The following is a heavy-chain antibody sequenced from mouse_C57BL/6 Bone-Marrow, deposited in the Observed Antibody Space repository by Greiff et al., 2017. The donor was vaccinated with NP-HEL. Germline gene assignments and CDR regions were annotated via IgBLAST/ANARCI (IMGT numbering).Heavy chain of an antibody. V-gene: IGHV1-15*01. CDR2: IDPETGGT. J-gene: IGHJ3*01. CDR1: GYTFTDYE. CDR3: TRDDCDRFAY. D-gene: IGHD2-4*01. Sequence: QVQLQQSGAELVRPGASVTLSCKASGYTFTDYEMHWVKQTPVHGLEWIGAIDPETGGTAYNQKFKGKAILTADKSSSTAYMELRSLTSEDSAVYYCTRDDCDRFAYWGQGTLVTVSA.